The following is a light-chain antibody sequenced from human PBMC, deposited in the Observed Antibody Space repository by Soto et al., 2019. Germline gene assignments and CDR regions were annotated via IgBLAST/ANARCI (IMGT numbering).Light chain of an antibody. CDR2: GAS. V-gene: IGKV3-15*01. CDR1: QTVSRH. Sequence: EIVMTQSPGTLSVSPGERATLSCRASQTVSRHLAWYQQKPGQAPRLLIFGASTRATGIPDRFSGSGSGTDFTLTISSLQSEDFAVYYCQQYGSSPPTFGQGTKVEIK. CDR3: QQYGSSPPT. J-gene: IGKJ1*01.